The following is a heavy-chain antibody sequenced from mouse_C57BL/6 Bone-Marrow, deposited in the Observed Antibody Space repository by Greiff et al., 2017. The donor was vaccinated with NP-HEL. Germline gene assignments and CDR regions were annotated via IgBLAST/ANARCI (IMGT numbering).Heavy chain of an antibody. D-gene: IGHD1-1*01. CDR3: ARYIYYGSSSWFAY. Sequence: QVQLQQPRAELVRPGSSVKLSCKASGYTFTSYWMDWVKQRPGQGLEWIGNIYPSDSETHYNQKFKDKATLTVDKSSSTAYMQLSSLTSEDSAVYYCARYIYYGSSSWFAYWGQGTLVTVSA. V-gene: IGHV1-61*01. CDR1: GYTFTSYW. CDR2: IYPSDSET. J-gene: IGHJ3*01.